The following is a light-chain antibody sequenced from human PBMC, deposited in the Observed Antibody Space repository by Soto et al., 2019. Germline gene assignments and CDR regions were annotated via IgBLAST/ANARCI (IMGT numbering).Light chain of an antibody. V-gene: IGLV1-47*01. CDR3: AAWDDSLSGPV. J-gene: IGLJ2*01. Sequence: QSVLTQPPSASGTPGQRVTISCSGSSSNIGSNYVYWYQQLPGTAPKLLIYRNNQRPSGVPDRFSRYKSGTSASLAISGLRSEDEADYYCAAWDDSLSGPVFGGGTKLTVL. CDR2: RNN. CDR1: SSNIGSNY.